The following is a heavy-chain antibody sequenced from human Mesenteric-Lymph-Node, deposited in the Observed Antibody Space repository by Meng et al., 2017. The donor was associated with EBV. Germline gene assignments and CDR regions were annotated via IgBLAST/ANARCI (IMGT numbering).Heavy chain of an antibody. J-gene: IGHJ4*02. Sequence: QGRLQESGPGLVRPSQTLSLTCAVSGGSIAGGSYWSWVRQPPGKGLEWIAFIHYSGDTYYNPSLKSRLTISVDTSKDQFSLRLRSVTAADTAVYYCARRSGSYYGYFDYWGQGTLVTVSS. D-gene: IGHD1-26*01. CDR3: ARRSGSYYGYFDY. V-gene: IGHV4-30-4*01. CDR2: IHYSGDT. CDR1: GGSIAGGSY.